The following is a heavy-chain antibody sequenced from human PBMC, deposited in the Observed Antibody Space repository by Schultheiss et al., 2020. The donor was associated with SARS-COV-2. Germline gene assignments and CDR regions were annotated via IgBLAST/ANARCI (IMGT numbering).Heavy chain of an antibody. CDR1: GFTFSSYE. V-gene: IGHV3-21*04. J-gene: IGHJ6*02. Sequence: GGSLRLSCAASGFTFSSYEMNWVRQAPGKGLEWVSSISSSSSYIYYADSVKGRFTISRDNAKNSLYLQMNSLRAEDTAVYYCASGITGTHYYYYGMDVWGQGTMVTVSS. D-gene: IGHD1-7*01. CDR2: ISSSSSYI. CDR3: ASGITGTHYYYYGMDV.